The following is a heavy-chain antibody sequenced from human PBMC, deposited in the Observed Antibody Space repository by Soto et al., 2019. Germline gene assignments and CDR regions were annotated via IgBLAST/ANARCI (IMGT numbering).Heavy chain of an antibody. CDR1: GGSFSSGAYH. J-gene: IGHJ5*02. CDR2: ISYRGIT. CDR3: AWMSATGTRWFDP. D-gene: IGHD6-13*01. Sequence: QVQLQESGPGLVKPSQTLSLTCTVSGGSFSSGAYHWSWVRQHPGQGLEWIASISYRGITYSNPSLKSRLSMSVDTSKNQFSLNLTSVTAADTVVYHCAWMSATGTRWFDPWGQGTLVTVSS. V-gene: IGHV4-31*03.